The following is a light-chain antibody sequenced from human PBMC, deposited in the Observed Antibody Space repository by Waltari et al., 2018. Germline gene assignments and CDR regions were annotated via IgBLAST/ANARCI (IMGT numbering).Light chain of an antibody. CDR2: GTS. V-gene: IGKV3-11*01. CDR3: QQRYDWPQT. CDR1: QSVTGY. J-gene: IGKJ2*01. Sequence: EIVLTQSPATLSLSPGARAPLSCRASQSVTGYLAWYQQKHGQAPRLLIYGTSNRATGIPARFSGSGSGTDFTLTIGSLEPEDFAVYYCQQRYDWPQTFGQGTKLEVK.